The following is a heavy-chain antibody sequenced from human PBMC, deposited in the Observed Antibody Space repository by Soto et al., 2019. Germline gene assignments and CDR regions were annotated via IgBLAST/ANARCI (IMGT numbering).Heavy chain of an antibody. J-gene: IGHJ1*01. CDR3: AKVFYYDSSGSAEYFQH. CDR1: GFTFSSYA. Sequence: GGSLRFSCAASGFTFSSYAMSWVRQAPGKGLEWVSAISGSGGSTYYADSVKGRFTISRDNSKNTLYLQMNSLRAEDTAVYYCAKVFYYDSSGSAEYFQHWGQGTLVTVSS. CDR2: ISGSGGST. V-gene: IGHV3-23*01. D-gene: IGHD3-22*01.